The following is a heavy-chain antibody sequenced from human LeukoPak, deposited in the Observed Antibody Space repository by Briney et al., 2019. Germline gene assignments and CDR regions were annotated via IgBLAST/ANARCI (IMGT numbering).Heavy chain of an antibody. V-gene: IGHV4-34*01. CDR3: ARDYYDSSGYYDAFDI. CDR1: GFTFSSYE. Sequence: GSLRLSCAASGFTFSSYEMNWIRQPPGKGLEWIGEINHSGSTNYNPSLKSRVTISVDTSKNQFSLKLSSVTAADTAVYYCARDYYDSSGYYDAFDIWGQGTMVTVSS. D-gene: IGHD3-22*01. CDR2: INHSGST. J-gene: IGHJ3*02.